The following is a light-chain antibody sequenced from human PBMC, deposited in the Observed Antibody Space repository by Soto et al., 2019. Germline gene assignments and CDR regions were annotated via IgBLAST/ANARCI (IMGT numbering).Light chain of an antibody. CDR3: LQDYSYPLT. J-gene: IGKJ4*01. CDR2: AAS. Sequence: AIQMTQSPSSLSASVGDRVTITCRASQGIRNDLGWYQQKPGEAPKHLIYAASSLQSGVPSRFSGSGSGTDFTLTISNLHPEDFATYYCLQDYSYPLTFGGGTKVEIK. V-gene: IGKV1-6*01. CDR1: QGIRND.